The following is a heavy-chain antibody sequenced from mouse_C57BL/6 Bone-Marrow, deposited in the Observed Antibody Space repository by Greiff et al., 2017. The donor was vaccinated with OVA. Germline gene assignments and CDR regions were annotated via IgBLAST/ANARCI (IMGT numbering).Heavy chain of an antibody. V-gene: IGHV10-1*01. CDR3: VRQNYGSSYDDAMYY. CDR1: GFSFNTYA. J-gene: IGHJ4*01. Sequence: EVQGVESGGGLVQPTGSLKLSCAASGFSFNTYAMNWVRQAPGKGLEWVARIRSKSNNYATYYADSVKDSFTISRDDSESMLYLQMNNMKTDDTAMYYCVRQNYGSSYDDAMYYWGQGTSVTVSS. D-gene: IGHD1-1*01. CDR2: IRSKSNNYAT.